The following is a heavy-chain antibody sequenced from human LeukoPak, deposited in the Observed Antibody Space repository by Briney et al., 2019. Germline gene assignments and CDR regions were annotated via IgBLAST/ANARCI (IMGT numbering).Heavy chain of an antibody. Sequence: GGSLRLSCATSGFTFNNYNMNWVRQAPGKGLEWVAVISSDGSNEYYADSVKGRFTISRDNSKNTLYLQMNSLRAEDTAVYYCAKGGYKYDSSGHNYFDSWGQGTLVTVSS. CDR2: ISSDGSNE. J-gene: IGHJ4*02. CDR1: GFTFNNYN. V-gene: IGHV3-30*18. D-gene: IGHD3-22*01. CDR3: AKGGYKYDSSGHNYFDS.